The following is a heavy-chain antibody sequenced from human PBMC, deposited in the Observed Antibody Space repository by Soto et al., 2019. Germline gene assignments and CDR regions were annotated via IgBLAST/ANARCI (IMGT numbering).Heavy chain of an antibody. Sequence: PSETLSLTCAVSGGPISSSNWWSWVRQPPGKGLEWIGEIYHSGSTNYNQSLKSRVTISVDKSKNQFSLKLSSVTAADTAVYYCARVGVSGSPSDYWGQGTLVTVSS. CDR1: GGPISSSNW. D-gene: IGHD1-26*01. J-gene: IGHJ4*02. CDR2: IYHSGST. V-gene: IGHV4-4*02. CDR3: ARVGVSGSPSDY.